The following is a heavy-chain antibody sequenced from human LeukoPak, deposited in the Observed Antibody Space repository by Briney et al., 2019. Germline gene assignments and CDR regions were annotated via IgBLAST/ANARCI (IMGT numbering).Heavy chain of an antibody. Sequence: PEGSLRLSCAASGFTFTNYGMGWVRQAPGRGLEWVSSIKAGGDTFYADSVKGRFTISRDIAKNTLYVQMNSLRAEDSALYYCARAVGSIDPFHIWGQGTLVTVSS. D-gene: IGHD3-10*01. V-gene: IGHV3-23*01. CDR3: ARAVGSIDPFHI. J-gene: IGHJ3*02. CDR1: GFTFTNYG. CDR2: IKAGGDT.